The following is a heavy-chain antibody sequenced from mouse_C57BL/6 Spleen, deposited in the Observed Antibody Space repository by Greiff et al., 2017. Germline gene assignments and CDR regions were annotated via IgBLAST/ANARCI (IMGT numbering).Heavy chain of an antibody. Sequence: QVQLQQSGAELARPGASVTLSCKASGYTFTSYGISWVKQRTGQGLEWIGEIYPRSGNTYYNEKFKGKATLTADKSSSTAYMELRSLTSEDSAVYFCARDRTTVNYFDYWGQGTTLTVSS. CDR2: IYPRSGNT. J-gene: IGHJ2*01. D-gene: IGHD1-1*01. V-gene: IGHV1-81*01. CDR1: GYTFTSYG. CDR3: ARDRTTVNYFDY.